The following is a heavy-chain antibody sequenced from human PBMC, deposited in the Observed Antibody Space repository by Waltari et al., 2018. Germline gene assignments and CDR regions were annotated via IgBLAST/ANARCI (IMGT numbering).Heavy chain of an antibody. V-gene: IGHV3-9*01. CDR1: GFTFDDYA. CDR2: INWKSDSI. D-gene: IGHD3-22*01. J-gene: IGHJ3*02. Sequence: EVQLVESGGGLVQPGRSLRLSCAAAGFTFDDYAMHWVRTVPGKGLEWVTGINWKSDSIGYGDSVKGRFTISRDNARNYLYLQMNSLTTEDTALYYCLKKNDEVYDRNGLVYDAFDMWGQGTMVTVSS. CDR3: LKKNDEVYDRNGLVYDAFDM.